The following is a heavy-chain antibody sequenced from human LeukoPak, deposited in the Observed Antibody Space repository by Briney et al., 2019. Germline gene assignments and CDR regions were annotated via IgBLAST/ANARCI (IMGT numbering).Heavy chain of an antibody. CDR1: GFTFNNYV. V-gene: IGHV3-30*03. CDR3: VRSPTYYNMDV. Sequence: PGGSLRLSCAASGFTFNNYVIHWVRQAPGKGLEWLAVISCDGTNKYYADSVKGRFTISRDHSQSTVDLQMNTLRGADTAVYYCVRSPTYYNMDVWGKGTTVTVSS. J-gene: IGHJ6*03. CDR2: ISCDGTNK.